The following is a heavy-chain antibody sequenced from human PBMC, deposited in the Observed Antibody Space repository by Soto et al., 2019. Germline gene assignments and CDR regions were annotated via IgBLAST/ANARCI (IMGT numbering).Heavy chain of an antibody. CDR2: ISSSSSTI. D-gene: IGHD6-13*01. CDR3: ARDPQVSSWSLGIYYYMDV. J-gene: IGHJ6*03. CDR1: GFTFSSYS. V-gene: IGHV3-48*01. Sequence: PGGSLRLSCAASGFTFSSYSMNWVRQAPGKGLEWVSYISSSSSTIYYADSVKGRFTISRDNAKNSLYLQMNSLRAEDTAVYYCARDPQVSSWSLGIYYYMDVWGKGTTVTVSS.